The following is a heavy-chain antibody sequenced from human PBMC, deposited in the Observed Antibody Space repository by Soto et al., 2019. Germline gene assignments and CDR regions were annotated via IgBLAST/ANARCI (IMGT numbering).Heavy chain of an antibody. D-gene: IGHD3-10*01. J-gene: IGHJ5*02. CDR3: ARVSGGAWFDP. Sequence: SETLSLTCTVSGGSISSSSYYWGWIRQPPGKGLEWIGSIYYSGSTYYNPSLKSRVTISVDTSKNQFSLKLSSVTAADTAVYYCARVSGGAWFDPWGQGTLVTVSS. CDR1: GGSISSSSYY. V-gene: IGHV4-39*01. CDR2: IYYSGST.